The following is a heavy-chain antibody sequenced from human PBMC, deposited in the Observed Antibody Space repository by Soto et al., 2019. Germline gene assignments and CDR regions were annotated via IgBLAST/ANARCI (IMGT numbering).Heavy chain of an antibody. CDR2: INHSGTT. D-gene: IGHD1-20*01. CDR1: GGSFSGYY. Sequence: PSETLSLTCAVSGGSFSGYYWSWIRQSPGKGLEWIGDINHSGTTYSNPSLQSRVTISVDTSNNQFSLKLTSVTAADTSVYYCARHGGKLGITGTMGNFDYWGQGSLVTVSS. V-gene: IGHV4-34*01. J-gene: IGHJ4*02. CDR3: ARHGGKLGITGTMGNFDY.